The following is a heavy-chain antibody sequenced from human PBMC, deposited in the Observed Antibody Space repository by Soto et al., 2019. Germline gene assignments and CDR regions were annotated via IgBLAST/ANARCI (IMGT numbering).Heavy chain of an antibody. Sequence: QVQLVQSGAAVKKPGASVKVSCKTSGYTFTNFGLSWVRQAPGQGLEWMGWISAYNGNTKYAQNFQGRVTMTTDTCTSTAYMELRSLRSDDTAVYYCARGGTPIDDWGQGTLGTVSS. V-gene: IGHV1-18*01. CDR2: ISAYNGNT. CDR3: ARGGTPIDD. D-gene: IGHD3-16*01. CDR1: GYTFTNFG. J-gene: IGHJ4*02.